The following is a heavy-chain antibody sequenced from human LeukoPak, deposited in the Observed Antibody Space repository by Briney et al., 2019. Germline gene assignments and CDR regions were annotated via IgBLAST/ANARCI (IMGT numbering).Heavy chain of an antibody. D-gene: IGHD3-10*01. CDR2: MNPNSGNT. CDR3: ARGPKWTGSYYYFDY. V-gene: IGHV1-8*01. CDR1: GYTFPSYD. Sequence: GASVKVSCKTSGYTFPSYDINWVRQATGHGPGWMGWMNPNSGNTGYAQKFQGRVTITRNTSITTAYMELTSLRSEDTAVYYCARGPKWTGSYYYFDYWGQGTLVTVSS. J-gene: IGHJ4*02.